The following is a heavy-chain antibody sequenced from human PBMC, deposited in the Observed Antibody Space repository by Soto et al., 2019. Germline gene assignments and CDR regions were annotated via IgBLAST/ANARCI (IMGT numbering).Heavy chain of an antibody. D-gene: IGHD2-2*01. CDR3: ARTDIVVLPAAMAWFDP. CDR1: GGSISSGGYY. V-gene: IGHV4-31*03. CDR2: IYYSGST. Sequence: QVQLQESGPGLVKPSQTLSLTCTVSGGSISSGGYYWSWIRQHPGKGLEWIGYIYYSGSTYYNPSLTSRVTISVDTSKNQFSLKLSSVTAADTAVYYCARTDIVVLPAAMAWFDPWGQGTLVTVSS. J-gene: IGHJ5*02.